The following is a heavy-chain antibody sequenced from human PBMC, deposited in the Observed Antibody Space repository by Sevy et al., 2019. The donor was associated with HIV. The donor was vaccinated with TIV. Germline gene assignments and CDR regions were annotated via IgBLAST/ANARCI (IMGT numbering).Heavy chain of an antibody. J-gene: IGHJ5*02. V-gene: IGHV3-74*01. CDR3: AKNLYSGSEEDGFDP. CDR2: INSDGSST. Sequence: GGSLRLSCAASGFTFSSYWMHWVRQAPGKGLVWVSRINSDGSSTSYADSVKGRITISRDNAKNTLYLQMNSLRAEDTAVYYCAKNLYSGSEEDGFDPWGQGTLVTVSS. D-gene: IGHD3-10*01. CDR1: GFTFSSYW.